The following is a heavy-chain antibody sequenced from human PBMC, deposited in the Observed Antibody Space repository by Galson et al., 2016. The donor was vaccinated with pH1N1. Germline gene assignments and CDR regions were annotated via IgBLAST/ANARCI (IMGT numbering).Heavy chain of an antibody. CDR1: GFNFSDSY. V-gene: IGHV3-11*01. J-gene: IGHJ4*02. CDR3: ARDCSPTVTKPYFDY. Sequence: RLSCAASGFNFSDSYMTWIRQAPGKGLEWISYISSAGGTIYYADSVKGRFTISRDNAKNSLYLQMNSLRAEDSALYYCARDCSPTVTKPYFDYWGQGTLVTVSS. CDR2: ISSAGGTI. D-gene: IGHD4-17*01.